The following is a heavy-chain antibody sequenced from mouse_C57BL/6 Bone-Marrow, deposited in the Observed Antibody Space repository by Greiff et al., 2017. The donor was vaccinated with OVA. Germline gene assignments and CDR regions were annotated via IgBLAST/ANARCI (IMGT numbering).Heavy chain of an antibody. CDR1: GFNIKDDY. Sequence: EVMLVESGAELVRPGASVKLSCTASGFNIKDDYMHWVKQRPEQGLEWIGWIDPENGDTEYASKFQGKATITADTSSNTAYLQLSSLTSEDTAVYYCTRGYGSSWYFDVWGTGTTVTVSS. J-gene: IGHJ1*03. V-gene: IGHV14-4*01. CDR3: TRGYGSSWYFDV. CDR2: IDPENGDT. D-gene: IGHD1-1*01.